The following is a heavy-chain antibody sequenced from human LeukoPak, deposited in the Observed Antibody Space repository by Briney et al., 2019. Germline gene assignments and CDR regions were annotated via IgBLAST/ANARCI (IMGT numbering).Heavy chain of an antibody. J-gene: IGHJ4*02. CDR3: ARDAPARDILTGYYVD. CDR1: VGSISSYY. D-gene: IGHD3-9*01. V-gene: IGHV4-4*07. Sequence: ASETLSLTCTVSVGSISSYYWSCIRQPAGKGLEWIGRIYTSGSTNYNPSLKSRVTMSVDTSKNQLSLKLSSVTAADTAVYYCARDAPARDILTGYYVDWGQGTLVTVSS. CDR2: IYTSGST.